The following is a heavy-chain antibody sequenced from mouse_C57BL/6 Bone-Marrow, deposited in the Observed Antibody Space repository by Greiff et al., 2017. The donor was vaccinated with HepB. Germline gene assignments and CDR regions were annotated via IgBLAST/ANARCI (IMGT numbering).Heavy chain of an antibody. D-gene: IGHD2-14*01. V-gene: IGHV5-6*01. CDR2: INTGGTYT. J-gene: IGHJ2*01. Sequence: EVKVVESGGDLVRPGGSLKLSCAASGFTFSTSGMSWVRQTPDKRLEWVATINTGGTYTYYADSVRGRFTTSKDSAKNTLFLLMNSLKSEDSAIYYCTRDRFDYYFDYWGQGTTLTVSS. CDR1: GFTFSTSG. CDR3: TRDRFDYYFDY.